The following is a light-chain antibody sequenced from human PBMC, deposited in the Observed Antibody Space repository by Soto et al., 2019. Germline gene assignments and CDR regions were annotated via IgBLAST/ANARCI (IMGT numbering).Light chain of an antibody. CDR3: QRYNSYSS. J-gene: IGKJ1*01. CDR2: DAS. V-gene: IGKV1-5*01. Sequence: DIQMTQSPSTLSASVGDRVTITCRASQSIDNWLAWYQQKPGKAPKLLIYDASNLESGAPSRFSGSGSGTEFTLSISSLQPDDFATYYCQRYNSYSSFGQGTKVDIK. CDR1: QSIDNW.